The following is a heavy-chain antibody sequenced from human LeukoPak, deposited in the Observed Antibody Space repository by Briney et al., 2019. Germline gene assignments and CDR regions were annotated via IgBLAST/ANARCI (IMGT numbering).Heavy chain of an antibody. V-gene: IGHV3-23*01. J-gene: IGHJ3*01. CDR3: ARDSSPYCGDDCYFDAFDL. Sequence: GSLRLSCAASGFTFSSYAMSWVRQAPGKGLEWVSAISGSGGSTYYADSVKGRFTISRDNAKNFLYLQMNSLRAEDTAVYFCARDSSPYCGDDCYFDAFDLWGQGTMVTVSS. CDR2: ISGSGGST. D-gene: IGHD2-21*02. CDR1: GFTFSSYA.